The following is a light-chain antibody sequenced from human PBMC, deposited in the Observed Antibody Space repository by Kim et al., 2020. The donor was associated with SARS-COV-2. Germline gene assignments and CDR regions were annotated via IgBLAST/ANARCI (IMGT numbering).Light chain of an antibody. Sequence: ASVGDRVTGSCRGSQGIASWLAWYQQKPGKAPKLLIYAASGLKSGVPSRFSGSGSGREFTLTISSLQPEDFATYYCEQSNNFPITFGQGTRLEIK. CDR3: EQSNNFPIT. J-gene: IGKJ5*01. CDR2: AAS. CDR1: QGIASW. V-gene: IGKV1-12*01.